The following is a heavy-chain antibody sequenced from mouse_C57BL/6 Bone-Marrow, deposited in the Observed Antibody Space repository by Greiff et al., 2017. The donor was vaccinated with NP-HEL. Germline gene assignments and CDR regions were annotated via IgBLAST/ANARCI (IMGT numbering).Heavy chain of an antibody. Sequence: QVHVKQSGAELVKPGASVKISCTASGYAFSGYWMNWVKQRPGQGLEWIGQIYPGDGDTNYNGKFKGKATMTAYNSSSTAYMQHSSLTYADSAVYFCSRERYYCSLDYWGQGTTLTVSS. V-gene: IGHV1-80*01. CDR1: GYAFSGYW. CDR2: IYPGDGDT. D-gene: IGHD1-1*01. CDR3: SRERYYCSLDY. J-gene: IGHJ2*01.